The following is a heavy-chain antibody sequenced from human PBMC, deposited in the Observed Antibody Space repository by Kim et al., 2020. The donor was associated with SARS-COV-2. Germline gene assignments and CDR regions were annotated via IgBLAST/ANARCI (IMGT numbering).Heavy chain of an antibody. J-gene: IGHJ4*02. D-gene: IGHD2-21*02. V-gene: IGHV4-39*01. Sequence: RKSRVPISVDTSKNQFSLKLSSVTAADPAVYYCARTHCGGDCYPKYYFDYWGQGTLVTVSS. CDR3: ARTHCGGDCYPKYYFDY.